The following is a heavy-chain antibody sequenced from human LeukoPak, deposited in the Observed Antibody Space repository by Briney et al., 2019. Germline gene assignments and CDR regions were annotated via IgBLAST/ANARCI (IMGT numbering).Heavy chain of an antibody. CDR3: ARAAVAGTVHDY. CDR1: GFTFSDYY. J-gene: IGHJ4*02. V-gene: IGHV3-11*06. CDR2: ITSSSSYT. D-gene: IGHD1-1*01. Sequence: PGGSLRLSCAASGFTFSDYYMSWSRQAPGKGLEWLSYITSSSSYTNYADSVKGRFTISRDNAKTSLYLQLNSLRAEDTAVYYCARAAVAGTVHDYWGQGTLVTVSS.